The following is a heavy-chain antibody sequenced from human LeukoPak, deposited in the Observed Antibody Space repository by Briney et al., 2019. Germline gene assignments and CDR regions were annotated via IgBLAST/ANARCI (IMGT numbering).Heavy chain of an antibody. V-gene: IGHV4-39*01. Sequence: SETLSLTCTVSGGSISSSSYYWGWIRQPPGKGPEWIGSIYYSGSTYYNRSLKSRFTISVDTSKNQFSLKLSSVTAADTAVYYCARIGLSGDYWGQGTLVTVSS. CDR2: IYYSGST. CDR3: ARIGLSGDY. D-gene: IGHD1-26*01. J-gene: IGHJ4*02. CDR1: GGSISSSSYY.